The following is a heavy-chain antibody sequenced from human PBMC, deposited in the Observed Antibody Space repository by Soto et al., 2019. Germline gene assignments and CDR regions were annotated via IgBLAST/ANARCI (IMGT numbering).Heavy chain of an antibody. D-gene: IGHD6-19*01. Sequence: GGSLRLSCTASGFTFNRYAMSWVRQAPGKGLEWVLVISGSGGRIYYAESVKGRFTISRDNSKNMLYLQMNSLRVEDTAVYYCAAIAVADMVDYWGRGTLVTVSS. J-gene: IGHJ4*02. V-gene: IGHV3-23*01. CDR2: ISGSGGRI. CDR3: AAIAVADMVDY. CDR1: GFTFNRYA.